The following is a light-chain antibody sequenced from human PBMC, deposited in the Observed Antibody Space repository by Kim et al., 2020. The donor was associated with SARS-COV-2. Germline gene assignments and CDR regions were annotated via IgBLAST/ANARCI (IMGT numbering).Light chain of an antibody. CDR3: QAWDSSTAV. CDR1: KLGDKY. CDR2: QDS. J-gene: IGLJ3*02. Sequence: VAPGQTASITCSGDKLGDKYACWYQQKPGPSPVLVIDQDSKRPSGIPERFSGSNSGSTASLTISGTHAMDEADYYCQAWDSSTAVFGGGTKLTVL. V-gene: IGLV3-1*01.